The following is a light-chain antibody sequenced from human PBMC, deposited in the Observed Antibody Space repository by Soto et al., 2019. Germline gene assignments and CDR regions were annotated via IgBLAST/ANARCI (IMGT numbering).Light chain of an antibody. V-gene: IGLV2-8*01. Sequence: QSALTQPPSASGSPGQSVTISCTGTSSDVGGYNYVSWYQQHPGKAPKLMIYEVSERPSGVPDRFSGSKSGNTASLTVSGLQAEDEADYYCSSYAGSIFYVFGTGTNVTV. J-gene: IGLJ1*01. CDR2: EVS. CDR1: SSDVGGYNY. CDR3: SSYAGSIFYV.